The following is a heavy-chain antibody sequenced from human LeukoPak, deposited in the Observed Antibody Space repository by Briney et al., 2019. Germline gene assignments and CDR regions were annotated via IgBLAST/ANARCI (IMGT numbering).Heavy chain of an antibody. J-gene: IGHJ5*02. V-gene: IGHV3-7*03. Sequence: GGSLRLSCTASGFTFISYWMSWVRQAPGKGLEWVANIKQDGSEKYYVDAVKGRFTISRDNAKNSLYLQMNSLRAEETAVYYCARDYGDYNWFDPWGQGTLVTVSS. CDR3: ARDYGDYNWFDP. D-gene: IGHD4-17*01. CDR1: GFTFISYW. CDR2: IKQDGSEK.